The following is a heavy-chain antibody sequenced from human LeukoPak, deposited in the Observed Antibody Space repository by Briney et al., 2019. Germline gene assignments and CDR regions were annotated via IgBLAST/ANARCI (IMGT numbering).Heavy chain of an antibody. CDR2: IHNSGST. J-gene: IGHJ4*02. CDR3: VREGYDSSGYYLDS. Sequence: PSETLFLTCTVSGGSISGYYWSWFRQPPGKGLEWFGWIHNSGSTENNPSLKSRVTMSVDTSKNQISLRLYSVTAADTAVYYCVREGYDSSGYYLDSWGQGTLVTVSS. V-gene: IGHV4-59*01. CDR1: GGSISGYY. D-gene: IGHD3-22*01.